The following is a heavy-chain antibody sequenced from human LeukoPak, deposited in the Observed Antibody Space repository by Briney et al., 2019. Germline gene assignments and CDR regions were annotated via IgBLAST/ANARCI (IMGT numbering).Heavy chain of an antibody. J-gene: IGHJ4*02. Sequence: GGSLRLSCAASGFTFSSYAMSWVRQAPGKGLEWVSVIGGSGGSSTYYADSVNGRFTISRDNSKNTLYLQMNSLRAEDTAVYYCAKKRRPYCSSTSCYNRNYFDYWGQGTLVTVSS. D-gene: IGHD2-2*02. CDR3: AKKRRPYCSSTSCYNRNYFDY. CDR1: GFTFSSYA. V-gene: IGHV3-23*01. CDR2: IGGSGGSST.